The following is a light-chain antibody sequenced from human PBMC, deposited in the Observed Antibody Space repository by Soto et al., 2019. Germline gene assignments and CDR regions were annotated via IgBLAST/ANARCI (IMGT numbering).Light chain of an antibody. J-gene: IGLJ1*01. Sequence: ALTQPASVSGSPGQSITISCTGTSSDVGGYNYVSWYQQHPGKAPKFMIYDVSNRPSGVSNRFSGSKSGNTASLTISGLQAEDEADYYCCSYTTSNTRQIVFGTGTRSPS. V-gene: IGLV2-14*01. CDR1: SSDVGGYNY. CDR2: DVS. CDR3: CSYTTSNTRQIV.